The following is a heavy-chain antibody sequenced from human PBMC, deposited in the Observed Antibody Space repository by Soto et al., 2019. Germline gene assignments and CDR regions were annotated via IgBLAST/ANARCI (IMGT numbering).Heavy chain of an antibody. J-gene: IGHJ4*02. Sequence: QITWRESGPTLGKPTQPLTLTCTFSGFSLSTSGVGVGWIRQPQGKALEWLALIYWEDAKGDSPSLKSRHTITKDTSKNQVVLKMTNMDPVDTATYYCARHSGWYGGDYWGQGTLVTVSS. CDR2: IYWEDAK. CDR3: ARHSGWYGGDY. CDR1: GFSLSTSGVG. D-gene: IGHD6-19*01. V-gene: IGHV2-5*02.